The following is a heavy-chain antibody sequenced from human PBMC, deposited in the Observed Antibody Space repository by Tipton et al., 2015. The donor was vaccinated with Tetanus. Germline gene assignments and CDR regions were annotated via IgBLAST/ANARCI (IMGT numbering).Heavy chain of an antibody. CDR3: ARDVGDSGSYYY. Sequence: AASGFTLSSYSMNWVRQAPGKGLEWVSYISSSSTIYYADSVKGRFTISRDNAKNSLYLQMNSLRDEDTAVYYCARDVGDSGSYYYWGQGTLVTVSS. CDR1: GFTLSSYS. CDR2: ISSSSTI. J-gene: IGHJ4*02. D-gene: IGHD1-26*01. V-gene: IGHV3-48*02.